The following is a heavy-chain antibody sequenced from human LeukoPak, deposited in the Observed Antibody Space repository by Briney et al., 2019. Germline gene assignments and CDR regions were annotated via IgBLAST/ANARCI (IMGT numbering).Heavy chain of an antibody. J-gene: IGHJ4*02. V-gene: IGHV1-46*01. CDR1: GYTFPSYY. Sequence: ASVTVSCKASGYTFPSYYMHWVRQAPGQGLEWMGIINPSGGSTTYAQKFQGRVTMTRDTSTSTVYMELSSLRSEDTAVFYCARGGSLAAAPHRYYFDYWGQGTPVTVSS. D-gene: IGHD6-19*01. CDR3: ARGGSLAAAPHRYYFDY. CDR2: INPSGGST.